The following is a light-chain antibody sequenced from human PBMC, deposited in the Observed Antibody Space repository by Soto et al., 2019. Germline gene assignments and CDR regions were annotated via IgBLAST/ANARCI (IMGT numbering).Light chain of an antibody. Sequence: QSALTQPASVSGSPGQSITISCTGTSSDVGGYNYVSWYQQHPGKAPKLMIYDVSNRPSGVSNRFSGYKSGNTASLHISGLQAEDEADYYCSSYTSSSTLVVFGGGTKLTVL. J-gene: IGLJ2*01. CDR3: SSYTSSSTLVV. CDR2: DVS. CDR1: SSDVGGYNY. V-gene: IGLV2-14*01.